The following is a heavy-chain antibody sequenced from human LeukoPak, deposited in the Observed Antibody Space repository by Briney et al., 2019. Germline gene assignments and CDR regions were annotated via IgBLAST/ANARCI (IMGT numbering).Heavy chain of an antibody. V-gene: IGHV3-74*03. CDR2: ISSDGSST. CDR1: GFTFRNHW. CDR3: ARDQRVAGRPDIDY. J-gene: IGHJ4*02. D-gene: IGHD6-6*01. Sequence: GGSLRLSCAASGFTFRNHWMHWVRHTPGKGLVWVSRISSDGSSTTYADSVKGRFTISRDDAKNTLYLQMNNLRAEDTAMYYCARDQRVAGRPDIDYWGQGTLVIVSS.